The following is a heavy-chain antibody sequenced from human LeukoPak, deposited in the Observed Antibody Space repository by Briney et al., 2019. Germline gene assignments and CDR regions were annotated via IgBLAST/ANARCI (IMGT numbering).Heavy chain of an antibody. CDR3: ARVFSSFADYGDFYEPDWYFDL. Sequence: PSETLSLTCTVSGGSISSYYWSWIRQPAGKGLEWIGRIYTSGSTNYNPSLKSRVTMSVDTSKNQFSLKLSSVTAADTAVYYCARVFSSFADYGDFYEPDWYFDLWGRGTLVTVSS. CDR2: IYTSGST. V-gene: IGHV4-4*07. CDR1: GGSISSYY. J-gene: IGHJ2*01. D-gene: IGHD4-17*01.